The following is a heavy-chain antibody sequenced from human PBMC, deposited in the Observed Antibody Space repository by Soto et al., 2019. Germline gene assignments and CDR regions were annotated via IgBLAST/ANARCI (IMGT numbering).Heavy chain of an antibody. D-gene: IGHD6-13*01. CDR3: ARSGSSWRGTNYYYGMDV. V-gene: IGHV4-59*01. Sequence: PSETLSLTCTVSGGSISSYYWSWIRQPPGKGLEWIGYIYYSGSTNYNPSLKSRVTISVDTSKNQFSLKLSSVTAADTAVYYCARSGSSWRGTNYYYGMDVWGQGTTVTVSS. CDR2: IYYSGST. J-gene: IGHJ6*02. CDR1: GGSISSYY.